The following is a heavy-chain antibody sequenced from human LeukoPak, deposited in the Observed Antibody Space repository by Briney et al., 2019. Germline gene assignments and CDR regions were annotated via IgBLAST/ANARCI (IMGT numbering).Heavy chain of an antibody. Sequence: GGSLRLSCEASGLTFSSYGMSWIRQAPGKGLQWVSAITGDGTTTYYADSVKGRFTISRDNSKNMLYLQMSSLRAEDTAVYYCAKMQGYFDYWGQGTLVPVSS. V-gene: IGHV3-23*01. CDR2: ITGDGTTT. J-gene: IGHJ4*02. CDR3: AKMQGYFDY. CDR1: GLTFSSYG.